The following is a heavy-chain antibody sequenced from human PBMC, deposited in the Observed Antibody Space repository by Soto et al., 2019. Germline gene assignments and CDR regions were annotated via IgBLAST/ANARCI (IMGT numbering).Heavy chain of an antibody. D-gene: IGHD1-26*01. Sequence: GGSLRLSCAASGFTFSSYWMHWVRQAPGKGLVWVSRINSDGSSTSYADSVKGRFTISRDNAKNTLYLQMNSLRAEDTAVYYCATPGPYSGSYYYWGQGTLVTVSS. CDR2: INSDGSST. J-gene: IGHJ4*02. CDR3: ATPGPYSGSYYY. V-gene: IGHV3-74*01. CDR1: GFTFSSYW.